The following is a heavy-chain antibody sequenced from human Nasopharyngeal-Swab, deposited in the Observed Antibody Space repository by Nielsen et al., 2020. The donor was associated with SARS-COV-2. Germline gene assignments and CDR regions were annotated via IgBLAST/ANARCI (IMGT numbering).Heavy chain of an antibody. V-gene: IGHV3-23*01. J-gene: IGHJ4*02. Sequence: GGSLRLSCAASEFTFSNYAMSWVRQTPGKGLEWVSGISGSGTNSYYADSVKGRFTISRDNSKNTLHLQMNSLRDEDTAVYFCAKDAQYELPKNGGWYLNYFDSWGQGNLVTVSS. CDR3: AKDAQYELPKNGGWYLNYFDS. D-gene: IGHD6-19*01. CDR1: EFTFSNYA. CDR2: ISGSGTNS.